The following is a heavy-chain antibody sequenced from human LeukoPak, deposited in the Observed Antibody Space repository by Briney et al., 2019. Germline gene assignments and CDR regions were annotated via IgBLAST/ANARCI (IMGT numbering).Heavy chain of an antibody. CDR1: GGSISSSSYY. Sequence: SETLSLTCTVSGGSISSSSYYWGWIRQPPGKGLEWIGSIYYSGSTYYNPSLKSRVTISVDTSKNQFSLKLSSVTAADTAVYYCARDQQLALGGWFDPWGQGTLVTVSS. V-gene: IGHV4-39*07. CDR3: ARDQQLALGGWFDP. J-gene: IGHJ5*02. CDR2: IYYSGST. D-gene: IGHD6-13*01.